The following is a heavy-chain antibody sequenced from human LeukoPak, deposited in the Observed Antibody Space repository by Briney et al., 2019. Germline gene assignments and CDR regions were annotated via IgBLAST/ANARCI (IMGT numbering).Heavy chain of an antibody. CDR3: ARREQGIAALDP. CDR2: IYYSGST. D-gene: IGHD6-13*01. Sequence: SETLSLTCTVSGGSISSYYWSWIRQPPGKGLEWIGYIYYSGSTNYNPSLKSRVTISVDTSKNQFSLKLSSVTAADTAVYYCARREQGIAALDPWGQGTLVTVSS. V-gene: IGHV4-59*12. J-gene: IGHJ5*02. CDR1: GGSISSYY.